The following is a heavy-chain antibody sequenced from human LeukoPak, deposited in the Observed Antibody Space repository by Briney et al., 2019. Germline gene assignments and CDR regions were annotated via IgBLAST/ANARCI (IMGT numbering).Heavy chain of an antibody. D-gene: IGHD5-24*01. CDR2: IRGSGGST. Sequence: GGSLRLSCAASGFTFSSYAMSWVRQAPGKGLEWVSAIRGSGGSTYYADSVKGRFTISRDNSKNTLYLQMNSLKTEDTAVYYCTTDFLGDGYNFDSWGQGTLVTVSS. CDR1: GFTFSSYA. J-gene: IGHJ4*02. CDR3: TTDFLGDGYNFDS. V-gene: IGHV3-23*01.